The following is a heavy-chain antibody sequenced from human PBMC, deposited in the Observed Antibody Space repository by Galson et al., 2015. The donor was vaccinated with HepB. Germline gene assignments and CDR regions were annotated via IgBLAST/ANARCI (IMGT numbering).Heavy chain of an antibody. D-gene: IGHD2-21*01. V-gene: IGHV2-5*02. J-gene: IGHJ4*02. CDR1: GFSLSTSGVG. CDR3: AHRSIAYCGGDCYNY. CDR2: IYSDGAE. Sequence: PALVKPTQTLTLTCTFSGFSLSTSGVGVGWIRQPPGKALEWLALIYSDGAERYSPSLKSRLTITKDTSKNQVVLTITNMDPVDTATYYCAHRSIAYCGGDCYNYWGQGTLVTVSS.